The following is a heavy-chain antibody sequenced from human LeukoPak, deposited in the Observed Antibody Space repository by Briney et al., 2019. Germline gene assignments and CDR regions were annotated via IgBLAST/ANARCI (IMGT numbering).Heavy chain of an antibody. D-gene: IGHD5-12*01. CDR2: INPNSGGT. Sequence: GASVTVSCKASGYTFTGYYMHWVRQAPGQGLEWMGWINPNSGGTNYAQKFQGRVTMTRDTSISTAYMELSRLRSDDTAVYYCARGAAKITGSWFDPWGQGTLVTVSS. CDR3: ARGAAKITGSWFDP. CDR1: GYTFTGYY. V-gene: IGHV1-2*02. J-gene: IGHJ5*02.